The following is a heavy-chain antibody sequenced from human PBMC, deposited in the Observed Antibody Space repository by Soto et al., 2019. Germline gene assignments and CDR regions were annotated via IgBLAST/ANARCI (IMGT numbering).Heavy chain of an antibody. V-gene: IGHV3-30-3*01. CDR1: GFTFSSYA. CDR3: ARDGFHIVVVTAMRFDY. Sequence: QVQLVESGGGVVQPGRSLRLSCAASGFTFSSYAMHWVRQAPGKGLEWVAVISYDGSNKYYADSVKGRFTISRDNSKNSLYLQMNSLRAEDTAVYYCARDGFHIVVVTAMRFDYWGQGTLVTVSS. D-gene: IGHD2-21*02. CDR2: ISYDGSNK. J-gene: IGHJ4*02.